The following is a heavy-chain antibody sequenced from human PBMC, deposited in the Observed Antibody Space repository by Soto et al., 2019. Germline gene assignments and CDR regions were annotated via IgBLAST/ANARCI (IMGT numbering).Heavy chain of an antibody. V-gene: IGHV3-23*01. CDR1: GFTFSKYA. CDR3: AKVWGSLFYCSGGSCYCDY. Sequence: GGSLRLSCAASGFTFSKYAMSWVRQAPGKGPEWVSAISGSGGITYHADSVKGRFTISRDNSKNTLYLHMNSLRAEDTAVYYCAKVWGSLFYCSGGSCYCDYWGQGTLVTVSS. CDR2: ISGSGGIT. J-gene: IGHJ4*02. D-gene: IGHD2-15*01.